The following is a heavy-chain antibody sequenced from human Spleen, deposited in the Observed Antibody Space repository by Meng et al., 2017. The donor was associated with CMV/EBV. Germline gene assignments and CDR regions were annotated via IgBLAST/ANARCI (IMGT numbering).Heavy chain of an antibody. CDR2: IYYSGNT. CDR1: GGSISSGDYY. J-gene: IGHJ4*02. V-gene: IGHV4-61*08. Sequence: SETLSLTCTVSGGSISSGDYYWSWIRQPPGKGLEWIAYIYYSGNTNYNPSLRGRVTISVDTSRNQFSLKLTSVTAADTAVYYCARMGYTSSWYADWGQGTLVTVSS. D-gene: IGHD6-13*01. CDR3: ARMGYTSSWYAD.